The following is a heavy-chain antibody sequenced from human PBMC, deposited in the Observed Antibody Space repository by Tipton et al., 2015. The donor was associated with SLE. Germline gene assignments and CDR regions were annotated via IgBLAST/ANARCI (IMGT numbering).Heavy chain of an antibody. CDR1: GGSITNYY. V-gene: IGHV4-59*01. CDR2: VYYSGGT. CDR3: ARFGYCSRGSCYYYGLDV. Sequence: TLSLTCTVSGGSITNYYWTWIRQAPGKGLEWIGYVYYSGGTSYNPSLKSRVTVSVDTSKNQFSLRLSSVTAADTAVYYCARFGYCSRGSCYYYGLDVWGRRTTVTVSS. J-gene: IGHJ6*02. D-gene: IGHD2-15*01.